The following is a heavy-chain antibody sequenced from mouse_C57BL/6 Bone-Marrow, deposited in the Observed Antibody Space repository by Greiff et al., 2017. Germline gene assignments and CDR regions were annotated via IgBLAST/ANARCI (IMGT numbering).Heavy chain of an antibody. V-gene: IGHV5-9*01. Sequence: EVKLEESGGGLVKPGGSLKLSCAASGFTFSSYTMSWVRQTPEKRLEWVATISGGGGNTYYPDSVKGRFTISRDNAKNTLYLQMSSLRSEDTALYYCARQPLYDAMDYWGQGTSVTVSS. CDR3: ARQPLYDAMDY. J-gene: IGHJ4*01. CDR2: ISGGGGNT. CDR1: GFTFSSYT.